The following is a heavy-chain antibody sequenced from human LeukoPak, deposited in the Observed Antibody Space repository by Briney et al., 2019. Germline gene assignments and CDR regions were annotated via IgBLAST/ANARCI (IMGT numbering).Heavy chain of an antibody. CDR2: ISSSGSTM. Sequence: GGSLRLSCAASGFIFSDYYMSWIRQAPGKGLEWVSYISSSGSTMYYTDSVKGRFTISRDNAKDSLYLQMNSLRAEDTAVYYCARDPGSGYEEHFDYWGQGTLVTVSS. CDR3: ARDPGSGYEEHFDY. D-gene: IGHD5-12*01. V-gene: IGHV3-11*01. J-gene: IGHJ4*02. CDR1: GFIFSDYY.